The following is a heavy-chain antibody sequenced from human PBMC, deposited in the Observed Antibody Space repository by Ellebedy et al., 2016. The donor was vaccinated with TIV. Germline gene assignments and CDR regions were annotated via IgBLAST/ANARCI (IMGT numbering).Heavy chain of an antibody. CDR3: ARDPVGVGPAFDV. CDR2: ISSSGATI. J-gene: IGHJ3*01. CDR1: GFTFSSYA. Sequence: GESLKISCTASGFTFSSYAMSWVRQAPGKGLEWVAHISSSGATIYYADSVKGRFTISRDNSKDTLFLQMNSLRAEDTAIYFCARDPVGVGPAFDVWGQGTMVTVSS. V-gene: IGHV3-23*01. D-gene: IGHD4-23*01.